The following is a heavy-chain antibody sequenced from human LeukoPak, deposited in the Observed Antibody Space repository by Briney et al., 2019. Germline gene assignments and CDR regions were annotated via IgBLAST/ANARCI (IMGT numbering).Heavy chain of an antibody. CDR2: ISGSGVST. CDR1: GFTFRSYA. Sequence: PGGSLRLPGAASGFTFRSYAMSWVRQAPGKGLEWVSAISGSGVSTYYADSVKGRFTVSRDNSKNTLYLQMNSLRAEETAVYYSATCFGDYAPSSYYFDYWGQGTLVTVSS. CDR3: ATCFGDYAPSSYYFDY. J-gene: IGHJ4*02. V-gene: IGHV3-23*01. D-gene: IGHD4-17*01.